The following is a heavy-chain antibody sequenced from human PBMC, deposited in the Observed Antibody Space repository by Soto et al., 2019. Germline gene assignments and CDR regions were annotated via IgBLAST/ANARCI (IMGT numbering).Heavy chain of an antibody. V-gene: IGHV3-23*01. J-gene: IGHJ4*02. CDR1: RFTFTSYA. CDR3: AKDVEGGSLFRGAFDY. CDR2: ISASGGAT. D-gene: IGHD1-26*01. Sequence: EVELLESGGGLVQPGGSLRLSCVASRFTFTSYAMSWVRQAPGKGLEWVAAISASGGATIHADSVKGRLIISRDNSKNTLYLQMNSLRAEDTAVYYCAKDVEGGSLFRGAFDYWGQGTQVTVSS.